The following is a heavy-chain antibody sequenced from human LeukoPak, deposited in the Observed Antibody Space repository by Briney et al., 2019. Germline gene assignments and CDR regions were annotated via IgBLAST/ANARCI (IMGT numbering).Heavy chain of an antibody. CDR2: IYYSGST. CDR3: ARDASYDSSGSKLNWFDP. D-gene: IGHD3-22*01. J-gene: IGHJ5*02. CDR1: GGSISSSSYY. V-gene: IGHV4-39*07. Sequence: SETLSLTCTVSGGSISSSSYYWGWIRQPPGKGLEWIGSIYYSGSTYYNPSLKSRVTISVDTSKNQFSLKLSSVTAADTAVYYCARDASYDSSGSKLNWFDPWGQGTLVTVSS.